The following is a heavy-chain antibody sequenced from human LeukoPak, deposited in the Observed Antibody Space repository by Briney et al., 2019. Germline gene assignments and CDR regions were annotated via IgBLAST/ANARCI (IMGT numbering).Heavy chain of an antibody. CDR1: GDSISSSPYY. CDR2: IYHSGST. Sequence: SETLSLTCTVSGDSISSSPYYWGWIRQPPGKGLEWIGSIYHSGSTYYNPSLKSRVTISVDMSKNQFSLKLSSVTAAYTAVYYCARDISLFVSGPVGYWGQGTLVTVSS. J-gene: IGHJ4*02. D-gene: IGHD3-10*02. V-gene: IGHV4-39*07. CDR3: ARDISLFVSGPVGY.